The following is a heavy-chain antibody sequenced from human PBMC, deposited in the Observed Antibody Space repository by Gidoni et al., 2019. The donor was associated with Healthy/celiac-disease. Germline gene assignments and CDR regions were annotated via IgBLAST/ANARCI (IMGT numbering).Heavy chain of an antibody. D-gene: IGHD3-3*01. Sequence: QVQLQESGPGLVKPSQTLSLTCTVSGGSISSGSYYWSWIRQPAGKGLEWIGRIYTSGSTNYNPSLKSRVTISVDTSKNQFSLKLSSVTAADTAVYYCARESQAEGLEWPSTNYFDYWGQGTLVTVSS. J-gene: IGHJ4*02. V-gene: IGHV4-61*02. CDR3: ARESQAEGLEWPSTNYFDY. CDR2: IYTSGST. CDR1: GGSISSGSYY.